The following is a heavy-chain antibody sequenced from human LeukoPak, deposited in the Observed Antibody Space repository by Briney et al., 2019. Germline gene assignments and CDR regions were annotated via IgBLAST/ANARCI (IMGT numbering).Heavy chain of an antibody. J-gene: IGHJ3*02. CDR2: IYTSGST. V-gene: IGHV4-4*07. Sequence: SETLSLTCTVSGGSISSYYWSWIRQPAGKGLEWIGRIYTSGSTNYNPSLKSRVTMSVDTSKNQFSLKLSSVTAADTAVYYCARDHLMHYDILTGYYAVEEDAFDIWGQGTMVTVSS. CDR3: ARDHLMHYDILTGYYAVEEDAFDI. CDR1: GGSISSYY. D-gene: IGHD3-9*01.